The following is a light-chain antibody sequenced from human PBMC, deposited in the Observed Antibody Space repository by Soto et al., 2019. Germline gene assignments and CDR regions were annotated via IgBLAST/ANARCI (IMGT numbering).Light chain of an antibody. J-gene: IGKJ5*01. CDR1: QSFSSSY. CDR2: GAS. Sequence: EIVLTQSPGTLSLSPGERAILSCRASQSFSSSYLAWYRQKPGQAPSLLIYGASSRATGIPDRFSGSGSGTDFTLTISRLEPEDFAVYYCQQYTSSLITFGQGTRLEIK. V-gene: IGKV3-20*01. CDR3: QQYTSSLIT.